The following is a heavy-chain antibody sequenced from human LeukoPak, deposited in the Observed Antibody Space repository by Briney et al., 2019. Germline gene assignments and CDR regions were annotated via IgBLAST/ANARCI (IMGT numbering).Heavy chain of an antibody. CDR2: MSRLGT. D-gene: IGHD1-1*01. Sequence: GGSLRLSCSASGFIYSAYSMYWVRQAQGKGLEWVSGMSRLGTFYSDSVKGRFTISRDNSRNTLFLQMNSLTVDDTAVYYCAKGLEVESRLDSWGPGTLVTVSS. CDR1: GFIYSAYS. J-gene: IGHJ4*02. CDR3: AKGLEVESRLDS. V-gene: IGHV3-69-1*01.